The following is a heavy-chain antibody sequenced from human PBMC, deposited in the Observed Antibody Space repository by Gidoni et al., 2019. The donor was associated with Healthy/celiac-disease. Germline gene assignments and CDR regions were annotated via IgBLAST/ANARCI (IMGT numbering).Heavy chain of an antibody. J-gene: IGHJ6*02. V-gene: IGHV1-8*01. CDR1: GYTFTSYD. Sequence: QVQLVQSGAEVKKPGASVKVSCKASGYTFTSYDINWVRQATGQGLEWMGWMNPNSGNTGYAQKFQGRVTMTRNTSISTAYMELSSLRSEDTAVYYCARDLLWFGESPSEYGMDVWGQGTTVTVSS. D-gene: IGHD3-10*01. CDR2: MNPNSGNT. CDR3: ARDLLWFGESPSEYGMDV.